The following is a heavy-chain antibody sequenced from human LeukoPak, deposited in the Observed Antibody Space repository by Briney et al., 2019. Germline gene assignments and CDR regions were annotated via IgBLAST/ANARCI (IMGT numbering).Heavy chain of an antibody. CDR2: IIPILGIA. CDR3: ARGGPHYYYYYGMDV. CDR1: GGTFSSYA. J-gene: IGHJ6*02. V-gene: IGHV1-69*04. Sequence: ASVKVSCKASGGTFSSYAISWVRQAPGQGLEWMGRIIPILGIANYAQKFQGRVTIAADKSTSTAYMELSSLRSEDTAVYYCARGGPHYYYYYGMDVWGQGTTVTVSS. D-gene: IGHD3-16*01.